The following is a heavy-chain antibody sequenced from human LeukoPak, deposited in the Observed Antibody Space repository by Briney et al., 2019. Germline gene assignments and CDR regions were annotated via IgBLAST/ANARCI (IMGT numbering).Heavy chain of an antibody. Sequence: PGGSLRLSCAASGFPFTIYAMSWVRQAPGKGLEWVSSIGGSSTYYADFVKGRFTISRDTSKNTMDLQMNSLRAEDTAIYYCAKYRGLGDSCDSWGQGTLVTVSS. CDR1: GFPFTIYA. CDR3: AKYRGLGDSCDS. D-gene: IGHD3-10*01. CDR2: IGGSST. J-gene: IGHJ4*02. V-gene: IGHV3-23*01.